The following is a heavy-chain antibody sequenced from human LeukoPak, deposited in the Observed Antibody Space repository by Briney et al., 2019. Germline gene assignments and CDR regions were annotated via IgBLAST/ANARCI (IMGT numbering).Heavy chain of an antibody. D-gene: IGHD3-10*01. J-gene: IGHJ3*02. CDR1: GFTFSNAW. CDR2: ISSGSSTI. V-gene: IGHV3-48*02. Sequence: PGGSLRLSCAASGFTFSNAWMSWVRQAPGKGLEWVSYISSGSSTIYYADSVKGRFTISRDNAKNSLYLQVNSLRDEDTAVYYCARAGGLLWFGEVLESSDAFHIWGQGTMVTVSS. CDR3: ARAGGLLWFGEVLESSDAFHI.